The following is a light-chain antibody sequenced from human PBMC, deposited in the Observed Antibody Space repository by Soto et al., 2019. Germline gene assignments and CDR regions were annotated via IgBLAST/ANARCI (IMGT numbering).Light chain of an antibody. V-gene: IGLV2-23*03. J-gene: IGLJ2*01. Sequence: QSALTQPASVSGSPGQSITISCTGTSSDVGSYNLVSWYQQHPGKAPKLMIYEGSKRPSGVSNRFSGSKSGNTASLTISGLQAEEEADYYCCSYAGSSTFDVVFGGGTKRTV. CDR2: EGS. CDR1: SSDVGSYNL. CDR3: CSYAGSSTFDVV.